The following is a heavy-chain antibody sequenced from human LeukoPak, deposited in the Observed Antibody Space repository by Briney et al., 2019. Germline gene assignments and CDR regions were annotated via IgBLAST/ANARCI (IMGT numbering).Heavy chain of an antibody. Sequence: GGSLRLSCAASGFTFSSYAMSWVRPAPARGLEWVSAISGSGGCTYYADSVKGRSTISRDNSKNTLSLQMNSLRAEDTAVYYCAKGIYYYDSSGYYPHKPYYYYYGMDVWGQGTTVTVSS. V-gene: IGHV3-23*01. D-gene: IGHD3-22*01. J-gene: IGHJ6*02. CDR2: ISGSGGCT. CDR3: AKGIYYYDSSGYYPHKPYYYYYGMDV. CDR1: GFTFSSYA.